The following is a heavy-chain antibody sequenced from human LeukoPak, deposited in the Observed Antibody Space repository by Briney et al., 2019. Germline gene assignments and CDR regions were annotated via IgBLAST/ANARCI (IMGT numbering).Heavy chain of an antibody. V-gene: IGHV3-74*01. CDR1: GFTFSSYW. CDR3: AKDFVGPDDY. Sequence: GGSLRLPRAASGFTFSSYWMHWVRQAPGKGLVWVSRIDSNGRTINYADSVKGRFTISRDNANSMLYLQMNSLRAEDSAVYYCAKDFVGPDDYWGQGTLVTVSS. D-gene: IGHD1-26*01. CDR2: IDSNGRTI. J-gene: IGHJ4*02.